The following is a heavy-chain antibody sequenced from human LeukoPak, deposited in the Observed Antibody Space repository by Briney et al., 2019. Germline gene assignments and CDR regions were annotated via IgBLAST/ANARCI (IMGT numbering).Heavy chain of an antibody. Sequence: GGSLRLSCAASGFTFSSYWMHRVRQAPGKGLEWVSSITGGTIRTYYADSVKGRCTISRDDSKNTLHLQMSSLRVEDTALYYCAKEDSSGWHWGQGTQGTVSS. CDR2: ITGGTIRT. CDR3: AKEDSSGWH. V-gene: IGHV3-23*01. J-gene: IGHJ4*02. CDR1: GFTFSSYW. D-gene: IGHD6-19*01.